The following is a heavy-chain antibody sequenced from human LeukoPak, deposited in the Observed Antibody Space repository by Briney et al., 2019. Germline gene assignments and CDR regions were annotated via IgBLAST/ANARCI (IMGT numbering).Heavy chain of an antibody. CDR3: AKDPVGATTGGP. CDR1: GFTFTTYA. CDR2: ISGSGDET. Sequence: PGGSLRLSCAASGFTFTTYAMTWVRQAPGKGLEWVSAISGSGDETYYADSVRGRFTISRDNSKNTLYLQMNSLRAEDTAVYYCAKDPVGATTGGPWGQGTLVTVSS. D-gene: IGHD1-26*01. J-gene: IGHJ5*02. V-gene: IGHV3-23*01.